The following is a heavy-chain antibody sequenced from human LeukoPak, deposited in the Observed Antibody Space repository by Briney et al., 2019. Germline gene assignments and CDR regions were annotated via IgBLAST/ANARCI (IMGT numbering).Heavy chain of an antibody. CDR3: ARDTPGATGSFDY. CDR2: ISSGGST. J-gene: IGHJ4*02. D-gene: IGHD5-12*01. Sequence: GGSLRLSCAASGFTVSNTYMSWVRQAPGKGLECISLISSGGSTNYAESVRGRFTISRESSKNTLYLQMHSLRVEDTALYYCARDTPGATGSFDYWGQGTLVTVSS. V-gene: IGHV3-53*01. CDR1: GFTVSNTY.